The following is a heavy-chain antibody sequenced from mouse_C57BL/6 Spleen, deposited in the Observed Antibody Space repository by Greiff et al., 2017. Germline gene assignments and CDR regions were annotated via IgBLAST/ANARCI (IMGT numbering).Heavy chain of an antibody. Sequence: VKLMESGAELVRPGASVTLSCKASGYTFTDYEMHWVKQTPVHGLEWIGAIDPETGGTAYNQKFKGKAILTADKSSSTAYMELRSLTSEDSAVYYCTREGTTVGAYWGQGTLVTVSA. CDR1: GYTFTDYE. CDR2: IDPETGGT. CDR3: TREGTTVGAY. D-gene: IGHD1-1*01. V-gene: IGHV1-15*01. J-gene: IGHJ3*01.